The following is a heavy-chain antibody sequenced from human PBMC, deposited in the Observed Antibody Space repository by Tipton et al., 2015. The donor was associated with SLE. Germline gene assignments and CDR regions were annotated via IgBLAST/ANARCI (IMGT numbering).Heavy chain of an antibody. D-gene: IGHD6-19*01. V-gene: IGHV4-39*01. CDR3: ARLLTQWRGGDAFDI. CDR1: GGSISSSSYY. J-gene: IGHJ3*02. Sequence: LRLSCTVSGGSISSSSYYWGWIRQPPGKGLEWIGSIYYSGSTYYNPSLKSRVTISVDTSKNQFSLKLSSVTAADTAVYYCARLLTQWRGGDAFDIWGQGTMVTVSS. CDR2: IYYSGST.